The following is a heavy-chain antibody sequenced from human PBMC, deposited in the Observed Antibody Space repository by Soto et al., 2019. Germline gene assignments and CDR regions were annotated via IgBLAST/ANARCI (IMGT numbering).Heavy chain of an antibody. V-gene: IGHV4-31*03. Sequence: NPSETLSLTCTVSGGSISSGGYYWSWIRQHPGKGLEWIGYIYYSGSTYYNPSLKSRVTISVDTSKNQFSLKLSSVTAADTAVYYCARGDYGGNVDWFDPWGQGTLVTVSS. CDR2: IYYSGST. D-gene: IGHD4-17*01. CDR1: GGSISSGGYY. J-gene: IGHJ5*02. CDR3: ARGDYGGNVDWFDP.